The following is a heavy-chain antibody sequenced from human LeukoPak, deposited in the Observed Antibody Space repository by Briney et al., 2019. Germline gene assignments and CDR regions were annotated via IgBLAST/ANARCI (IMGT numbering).Heavy chain of an antibody. D-gene: IGHD1-26*01. J-gene: IGHJ4*02. CDR3: ARPHTGATASFDY. V-gene: IGHV4-59*01. CDR2: IYYSGST. CDR1: GGSISSYY. Sequence: PSETLSLTCTVSGGSISSYYWSWIRQPPGKGLEWIGYIYYSGSTNYNPSLKSRVTISVDTSKNQFSLKLSSVTAADTAVYYCARPHTGATASFDYWGQGTLVTVSS.